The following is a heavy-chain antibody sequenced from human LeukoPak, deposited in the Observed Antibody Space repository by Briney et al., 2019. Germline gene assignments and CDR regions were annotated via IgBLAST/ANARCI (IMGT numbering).Heavy chain of an antibody. Sequence: GGSLRLSCAASGFTFSSSGMHWVRQAPGKGLEWLAVIWYDGSNKYYADSVKGRFTISRDNSKNTLYLQMNSLRAEDTAVYYCARDSYDILTGSPQGTFDYWGQGTLVTVSS. CDR3: ARDSYDILTGSPQGTFDY. V-gene: IGHV3-33*01. CDR2: IWYDGSNK. J-gene: IGHJ4*02. CDR1: GFTFSSSG. D-gene: IGHD3-9*01.